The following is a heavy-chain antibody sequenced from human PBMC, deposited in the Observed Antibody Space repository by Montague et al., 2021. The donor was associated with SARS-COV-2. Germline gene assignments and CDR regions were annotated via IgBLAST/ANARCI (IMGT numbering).Heavy chain of an antibody. CDR2: INGGGGST. Sequence: SRSLSFAASGFTVSTAVVSWVRQAPGKGLEWVSTINGGGGSTYYADSMRGRFTISRDNSENTLYLQMNSLRAEDTAIYYCAKGRGTSCSDYWGQGTLVTVSS. CDR3: AKGRGTSCSDY. V-gene: IGHV3-23*01. CDR1: GFTVSTAV. J-gene: IGHJ4*02. D-gene: IGHD2-15*01.